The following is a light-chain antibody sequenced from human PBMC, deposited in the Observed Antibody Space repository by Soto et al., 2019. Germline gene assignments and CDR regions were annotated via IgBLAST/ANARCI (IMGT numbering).Light chain of an antibody. CDR1: QSVTSD. V-gene: IGKV3-20*01. J-gene: IGKJ1*01. CDR2: GAS. Sequence: TQSPATLSLSPGERATLSCRASQSVTSDLAWYQQKPGQASRLLIYGASSRATGIPDRFSGSGSGTDFTLTISRLEPEDFAVYYCQQYGSSPTFGQGTKWIS. CDR3: QQYGSSPT.